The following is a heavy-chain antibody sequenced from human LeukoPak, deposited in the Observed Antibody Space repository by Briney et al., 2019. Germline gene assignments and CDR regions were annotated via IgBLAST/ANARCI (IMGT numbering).Heavy chain of an antibody. CDR3: ARARRDSGFYRIDY. J-gene: IGHJ4*02. CDR1: GGSVSFYY. CDR2: INHSGSA. V-gene: IGHV4-34*01. D-gene: IGHD2/OR15-2a*01. Sequence: SETLSLTCTVSGGSVSFYYWSWIRQPPGKGLEWLGEINHSGSANYNPSPNRRVTISVDTSKNQFSLRLSAVTVADTAVYYCARARRDSGFYRIDYWGQGALVIVSS.